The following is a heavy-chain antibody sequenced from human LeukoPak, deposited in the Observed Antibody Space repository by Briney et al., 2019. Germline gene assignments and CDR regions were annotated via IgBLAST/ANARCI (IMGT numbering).Heavy chain of an antibody. CDR2: ISYDGSNK. CDR3: AKDDGGSPPDAFDI. J-gene: IGHJ3*02. Sequence: GGSLRLSCAASGFTFSNYGMHWVRQAPGKGLEWVAVISYDGSNKYYADSVKGRFTISRDNSNNTLYLQMNSLRAEDTAVYYCAKDDGGSPPDAFDIWGQGTLVSVSS. D-gene: IGHD1-26*01. CDR1: GFTFSNYG. V-gene: IGHV3-30*18.